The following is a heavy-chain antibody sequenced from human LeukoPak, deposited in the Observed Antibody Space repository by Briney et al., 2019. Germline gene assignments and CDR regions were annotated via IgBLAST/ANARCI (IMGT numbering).Heavy chain of an antibody. CDR3: ARSAVGGHNDF. CDR1: GDSVSSNSAA. CDR2: TYFRCKWDY. D-gene: IGHD3-16*01. V-gene: IGHV6-1*01. J-gene: IGHJ4*02. Sequence: SQTLSLTCAISGDSVSSNSAAWVWFRQSPSRGLEWLARTYFRCKWDYDYAVSVRSRIVISPDTSKNQFSLQLNSVTPDDTAVFFCARSAVGGHNDFWGQGTLVTVSS.